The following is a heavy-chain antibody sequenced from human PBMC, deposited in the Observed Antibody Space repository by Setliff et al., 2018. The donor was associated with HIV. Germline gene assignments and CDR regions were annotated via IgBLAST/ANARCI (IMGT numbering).Heavy chain of an antibody. Sequence: PGGSLRLSCAASGFTFTNYGIHWVRQAPGKGLEWVAVISYDGNNKYYADSVKGRFTISRDNSKNTLFLQMNSLRAEDTAVYYCARADYYDTSDYAFDIWGQGTMVTVSS. D-gene: IGHD3-22*01. J-gene: IGHJ3*02. V-gene: IGHV3-30*03. CDR3: ARADYYDTSDYAFDI. CDR2: ISYDGNNK. CDR1: GFTFTNYG.